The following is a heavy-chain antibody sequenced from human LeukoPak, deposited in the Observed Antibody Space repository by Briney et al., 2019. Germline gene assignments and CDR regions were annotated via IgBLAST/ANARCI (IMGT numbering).Heavy chain of an antibody. J-gene: IGHJ4*02. CDR1: GFTFSSYA. D-gene: IGHD3-16*01. Sequence: GGSLRLSCAASGFTFSSYAMSWVRQAPGKGLEWVSAISGSGGSTYYADSVKGRFAISRGNSKNTLYLQMNSLRAEDTAVYYCAKTGAAPWDYWDYWGQGTLVTVSS. V-gene: IGHV3-23*01. CDR2: ISGSGGST. CDR3: AKTGAAPWDYWDY.